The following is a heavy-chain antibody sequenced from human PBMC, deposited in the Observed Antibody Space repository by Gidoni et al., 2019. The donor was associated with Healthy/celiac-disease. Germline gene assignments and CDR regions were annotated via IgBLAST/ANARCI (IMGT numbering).Heavy chain of an antibody. J-gene: IGHJ4*02. CDR1: GFTFSCYA. Sequence: EVQLLESGGGLVQPGGSLRLSCAASGFTFSCYALSWVRQAHGKGLEWVSAISGSGGSTYYADSVKGRFTISRDNSKNTLYLQMNSLRAEDTAVYYCAKSGYGSGSYYKDRYHFDYWGQGTLVTVSS. CDR3: AKSGYGSGSYYKDRYHFDY. D-gene: IGHD3-10*01. CDR2: ISGSGGST. V-gene: IGHV3-23*01.